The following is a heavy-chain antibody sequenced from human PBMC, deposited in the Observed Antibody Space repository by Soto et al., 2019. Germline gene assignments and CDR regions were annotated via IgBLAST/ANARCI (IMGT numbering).Heavy chain of an antibody. CDR2: ISSSSSYT. Sequence: PGGSLRLSCAASGFTFSDYYMSWIRQAPGKGLEWVSYISSSSSYTNYADSVKGRFTISRDNAKNSLYLQMNSLRAEDTAVYYCARDPPVDSSGYSDYWGQGTLVTVSS. D-gene: IGHD3-22*01. CDR3: ARDPPVDSSGYSDY. CDR1: GFTFSDYY. J-gene: IGHJ4*02. V-gene: IGHV3-11*06.